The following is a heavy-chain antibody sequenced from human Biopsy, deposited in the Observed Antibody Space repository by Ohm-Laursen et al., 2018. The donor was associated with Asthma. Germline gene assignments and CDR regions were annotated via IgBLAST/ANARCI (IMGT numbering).Heavy chain of an antibody. D-gene: IGHD6-19*01. CDR2: ISSSSTYI. Sequence: GSLRLSCTASGFTFRTYTMHWVRQAPGKGLEWVSSISSSSTYIYYADSVRGRFTISRDFSKNTLHLQMHSLRVEDTAVYYCARGDSSGWSHYYFDYWGQGTLVAVSS. CDR3: ARGDSSGWSHYYFDY. V-gene: IGHV3-21*04. J-gene: IGHJ4*02. CDR1: GFTFRTYT.